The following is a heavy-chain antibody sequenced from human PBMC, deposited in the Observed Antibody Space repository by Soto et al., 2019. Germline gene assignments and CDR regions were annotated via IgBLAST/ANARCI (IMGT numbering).Heavy chain of an antibody. V-gene: IGHV3-30-3*01. D-gene: IGHD6-6*01. J-gene: IGHJ4*02. Sequence: PGGSRRRSCPASGSTFSSYAMHWVRQAPGKGLEWVAVISYDGSNKYYADSVKGRFTISRDNSKNTLYLQMNSLRAEDTAVYYCARDYEWYSSSVDHFDYWGQGTLVTVSS. CDR2: ISYDGSNK. CDR1: GSTFSSYA. CDR3: ARDYEWYSSSVDHFDY.